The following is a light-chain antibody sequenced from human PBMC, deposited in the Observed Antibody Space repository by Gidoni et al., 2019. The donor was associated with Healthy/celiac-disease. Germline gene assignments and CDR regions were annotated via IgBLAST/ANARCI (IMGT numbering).Light chain of an antibody. J-gene: IGLJ2*01. Sequence: QSARTQPASVAGSPGQAITISCTGTSSDVGGYNYVSWYQQHPGKAPKLMIYDVSNRPSGVSNRFSGSKSGNTASLTISGLQAEDEADYYCSSYTSSSKVVFGGGTKLTVL. CDR1: SSDVGGYNY. V-gene: IGLV2-14*01. CDR2: DVS. CDR3: SSYTSSSKVV.